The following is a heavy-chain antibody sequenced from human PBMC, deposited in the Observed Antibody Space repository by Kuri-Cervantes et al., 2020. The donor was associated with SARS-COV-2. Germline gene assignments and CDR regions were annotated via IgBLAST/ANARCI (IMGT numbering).Heavy chain of an antibody. D-gene: IGHD5-18*01. CDR3: ARDVVHTYGWRAFDY. CDR1: GASISNGSYY. V-gene: IGHV4-61*02. Sequence: SCTVSGASISNGSYYWSWIRQPAGKGLEWIGRFYTTERINYNPSLKSRVTISVDTSKNQFSLRLTSVTAADTAVYYCARDVVHTYGWRAFDYWGQGSLVTVSS. J-gene: IGHJ4*02. CDR2: FYTTERI.